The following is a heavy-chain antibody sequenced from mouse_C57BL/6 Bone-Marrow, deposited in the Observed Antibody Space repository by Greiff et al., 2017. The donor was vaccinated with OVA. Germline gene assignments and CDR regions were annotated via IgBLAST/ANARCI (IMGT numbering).Heavy chain of an antibody. Sequence: VMLVESGPGLVAPSQSLSITCTVSGFSLTSYGVDWVRQSPGKGLEWLGVIWGVGSTNYNSALKSRLSISKYNSKSQVFLKMNSLQTDDTAMYYCARYDYGGFAYWGQGTLVTVSA. CDR2: IWGVGST. V-gene: IGHV2-6*01. J-gene: IGHJ3*01. CDR3: ARYDYGGFAY. D-gene: IGHD2-4*01. CDR1: GFSLTSYG.